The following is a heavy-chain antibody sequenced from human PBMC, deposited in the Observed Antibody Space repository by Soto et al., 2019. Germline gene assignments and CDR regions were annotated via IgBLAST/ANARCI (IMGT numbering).Heavy chain of an antibody. Sequence: ASVKVSCKASEYAFTGYYIHWVRHAPGQRLEWMGWIDPNSGDASHAQKFQGRVTMTRDTSISTAYMELRSLRFDDTALYHCARRGVWFGEIDYWGQGSLVTSPQ. J-gene: IGHJ4*02. CDR2: IDPNSGDA. CDR3: ARRGVWFGEIDY. CDR1: EYAFTGYY. D-gene: IGHD3-10*01. V-gene: IGHV1-2*02.